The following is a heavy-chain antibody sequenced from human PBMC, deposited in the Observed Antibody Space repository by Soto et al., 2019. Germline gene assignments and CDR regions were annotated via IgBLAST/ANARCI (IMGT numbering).Heavy chain of an antibody. J-gene: IGHJ4*02. D-gene: IGHD3-3*01. V-gene: IGHV4-30-4*01. CDR1: GGSISSGDYY. CDR2: IYYSGST. Sequence: NPSETLSLTCTVSGGSISSGDYYWSWIRQPPGKGLEWIGYIYYSGSTYYNPSLKSRVTISVDTSKNQFSLKLSSVTAADTAVYYCARGYYDFWSGRPNPPSFDYWGQGTLVTVSS. CDR3: ARGYYDFWSGRPNPPSFDY.